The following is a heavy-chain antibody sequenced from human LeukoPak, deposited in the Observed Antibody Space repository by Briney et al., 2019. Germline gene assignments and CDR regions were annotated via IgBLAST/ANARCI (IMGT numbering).Heavy chain of an antibody. CDR3: ATVPEGVPDAFDI. CDR1: GGTFSIYA. V-gene: IGHV1-69*05. Sequence: PVKVSCKASGGTFSIYAISWVRQAPGQGLEWMGGIIPIFGTANYAQKFQGRVTITTDESTSTAYMELSSLRSEDTAVYYCATVPEGVPDAFDIWGQGTMVTVSS. CDR2: IIPIFGTA. D-gene: IGHD3-16*01. J-gene: IGHJ3*02.